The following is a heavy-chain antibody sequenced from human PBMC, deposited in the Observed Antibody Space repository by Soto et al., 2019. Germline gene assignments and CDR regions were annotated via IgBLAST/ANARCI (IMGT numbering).Heavy chain of an antibody. J-gene: IGHJ4*02. CDR1: GGSISSGGYY. D-gene: IGHD3-22*01. CDR2: IYYSGST. CDR3: VKDGQVVANPFES. Sequence: PSDTLSLTCTVSGGSISSGGYYWSWIRQPPGKGLEWIGYIYYSGSTNYNPSLKSRVTISVDTSKNQFSLKLSSVTAADTAVYYCVKDGQVVANPFESWGQGTLVTVSS. V-gene: IGHV4-61*08.